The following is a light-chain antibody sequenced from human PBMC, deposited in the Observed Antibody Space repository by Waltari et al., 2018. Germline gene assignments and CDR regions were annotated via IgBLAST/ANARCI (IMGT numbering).Light chain of an antibody. J-gene: IGLJ3*02. Sequence: QSALAQPASVSGIPGQSISIPCTGTSSDIGGYNSVSWYQQHPGKAPQVILYDVTYRTSGISNRFSGSKSGNTASLTIYGLQAEDEAYYYCSSYTSNISWVFGGGTKLTVL. CDR1: SSDIGGYNS. V-gene: IGLV2-14*03. CDR3: SSYTSNISWV. CDR2: DVT.